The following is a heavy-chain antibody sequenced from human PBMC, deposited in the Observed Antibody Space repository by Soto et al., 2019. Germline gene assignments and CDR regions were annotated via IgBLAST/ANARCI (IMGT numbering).Heavy chain of an antibody. Sequence: QVQLQESGPGLVKPSQTLSLTCTVSGGSISSGGYYWSWIRQHPGKGLAWIGYIYYSGSTYYNPFFKGRVTIAVDYSRNQRSLRLRSVTAADKAVYYCARAAEEYGSGSYTELCLDYWGQGTLVTV. J-gene: IGHJ4*02. CDR2: IYYSGST. CDR1: GGSISSGGYY. D-gene: IGHD3-10*01. CDR3: ARAAEEYGSGSYTELCLDY. V-gene: IGHV4-31*03.